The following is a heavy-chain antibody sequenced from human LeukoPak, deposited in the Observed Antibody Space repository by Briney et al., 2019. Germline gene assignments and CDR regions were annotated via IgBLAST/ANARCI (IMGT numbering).Heavy chain of an antibody. Sequence: PGGSLRLSCTASGFIFSSYAMSWVRQAPGKGLEGVSAISGSGDSTNYADSVKGRFTISRDNSKNTLFLQMNSLRAEDTAVYYCAKRGGDGNPHDYWGQGTLVTVSS. D-gene: IGHD3-16*01. J-gene: IGHJ4*02. CDR3: AKRGGDGNPHDY. V-gene: IGHV3-23*01. CDR1: GFIFSSYA. CDR2: ISGSGDST.